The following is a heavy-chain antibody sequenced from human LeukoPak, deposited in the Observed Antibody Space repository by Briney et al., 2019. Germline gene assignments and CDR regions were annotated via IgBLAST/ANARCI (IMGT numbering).Heavy chain of an antibody. Sequence: SETLSLTCTVSGGSISRGDYYWSWIRQPPGKGLEWIGYIYYSGSTYYNPSLKSRVTISVDTSKNQFSLKLSSVTAADTAVYYCARAQWLPPRGDYYYGMDVWGQGTTVTVSS. V-gene: IGHV4-30-4*01. J-gene: IGHJ6*02. CDR2: IYYSGST. D-gene: IGHD6-19*01. CDR3: ARAQWLPPRGDYYYGMDV. CDR1: GGSISRGDYY.